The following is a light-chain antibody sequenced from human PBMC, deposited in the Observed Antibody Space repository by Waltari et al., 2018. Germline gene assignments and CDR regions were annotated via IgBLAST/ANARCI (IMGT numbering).Light chain of an antibody. CDR1: QSVFTY. CDR2: DNS. CDR3: QQGSILPLT. J-gene: IGKJ4*01. Sequence: VLTQSPATLSLSAGERAPLSCRASQSVFTYLAWYQQTRGQAPRLLIYDNSKRATGIPARFSGSGSGTDFTLTISNLEADDFALYYCQQGSILPLTFGGGTKVEIK. V-gene: IGKV3-11*01.